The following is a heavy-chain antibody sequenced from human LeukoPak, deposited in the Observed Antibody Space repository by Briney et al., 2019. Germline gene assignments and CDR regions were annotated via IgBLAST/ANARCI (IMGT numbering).Heavy chain of an antibody. Sequence: ATVKLSCKASVGTFSIYAISCVRHAPGQGLEWMGGILPIFGTAHCAQKFQGRVTITTDESTSTAYMELSSLRSEDTAVYYCARAFSIRLPGGQPFDYWGQGTLVTVSS. CDR3: ARAFSIRLPGGQPFDY. V-gene: IGHV1-69*05. J-gene: IGHJ4*02. CDR2: ILPIFGTA. D-gene: IGHD1-14*01. CDR1: VGTFSIYA.